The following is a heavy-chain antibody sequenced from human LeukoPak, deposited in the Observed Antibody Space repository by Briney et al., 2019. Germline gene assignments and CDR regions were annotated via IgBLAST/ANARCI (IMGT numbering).Heavy chain of an antibody. CDR1: GFTFSSYS. D-gene: IGHD3-3*01. J-gene: IGHJ4*02. V-gene: IGHV3-21*01. CDR3: ARGDFWSAFDY. Sequence: GGSLRLSCAASGFTFSSYSMNWVRRAPGKGLEWVSSISSSSSYIYYADSVKGRFTISRDNAKNSLYLQMNSLRAEDTAVYYCARGDFWSAFDYWGQGTLVTVSS. CDR2: ISSSSSYI.